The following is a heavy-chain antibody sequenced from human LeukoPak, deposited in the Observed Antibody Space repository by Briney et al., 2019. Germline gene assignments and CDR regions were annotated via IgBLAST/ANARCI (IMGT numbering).Heavy chain of an antibody. CDR3: ARAGPSSSWHQFDY. CDR1: GFTFSSYG. J-gene: IGHJ4*02. CDR2: ISYDGSNK. V-gene: IGHV3-30*03. Sequence: GGSLRLSCAASGFTFSSYGMHWVRQAPGKGLEWVAVISYDGSNKYYADSVKGRFTISRDNSKNTLYLQMNSLRAEDTAVYYCARAGPSSSWHQFDYWGQGTLVTVSS. D-gene: IGHD6-13*01.